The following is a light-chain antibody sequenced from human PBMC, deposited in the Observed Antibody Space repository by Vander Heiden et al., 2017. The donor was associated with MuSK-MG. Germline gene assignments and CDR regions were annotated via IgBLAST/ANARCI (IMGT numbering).Light chain of an antibody. J-gene: IGKJ4*01. V-gene: IGKV3-15*01. CDR3: QHDNNVPNT. CDR2: GAS. CDR1: QSVSTN. Sequence: EIVMTQSPATLSVSPGGRAILSCRASQSVSTNLAWYQQKPGQAPRLLIYGASTRATGTPARFSGNGSGTDFTLTISSLQSEDSAVYYCQHDNNVPNTFGGGTKVEI.